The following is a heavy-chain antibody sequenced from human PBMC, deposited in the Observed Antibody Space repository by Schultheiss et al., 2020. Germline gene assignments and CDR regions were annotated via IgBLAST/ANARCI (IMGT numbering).Heavy chain of an antibody. D-gene: IGHD1-1*01. CDR2: IYWNDNK. Sequence: SGPTLVKPTQTLTLTCTFSGFSLSTSGMCVSWIRQPPGKALEWLAHIYWNDNKRYSPSLKSRLTITKDTSKNQVVLTMTNMDPVDTATYYCARMTTGTSPFSFDYWGQGTLVTVAS. J-gene: IGHJ4*02. CDR3: ARMTTGTSPFSFDY. V-gene: IGHV2-5*08. CDR1: GFSLSTSGMC.